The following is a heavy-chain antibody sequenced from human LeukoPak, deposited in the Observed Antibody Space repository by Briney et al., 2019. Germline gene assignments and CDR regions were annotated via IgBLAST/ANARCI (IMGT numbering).Heavy chain of an antibody. J-gene: IGHJ5*02. CDR1: GGSISSYY. CDR3: ARGLRFDP. CDR2: IYYSGST. Sequence: SETLSLTCTVSGGSISSYYWSWIRQPPGKGLEWIGYIYYSGSTNYNPSLKSRVTISVDTSKNQFSLKLSSVTAADTAVYYCARGLRFDPWGQGTLVTVSS. V-gene: IGHV4-59*01.